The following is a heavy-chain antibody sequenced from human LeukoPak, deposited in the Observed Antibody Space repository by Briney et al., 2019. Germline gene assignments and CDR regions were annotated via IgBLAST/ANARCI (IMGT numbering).Heavy chain of an antibody. CDR3: ARGLVYSSSWDNWFDP. Sequence: SETLSLTCTVSGGSISSYYWSWVRQLAGKGLEWIGRIYSSGSTNYNPSLQSRVTMSVDTSKNQFSLKVNSVTAADTAVYYCARGLVYSSSWDNWFDPWGQGTLVTVSS. D-gene: IGHD6-13*01. V-gene: IGHV4-4*07. CDR2: IYSSGST. J-gene: IGHJ5*02. CDR1: GGSISSYY.